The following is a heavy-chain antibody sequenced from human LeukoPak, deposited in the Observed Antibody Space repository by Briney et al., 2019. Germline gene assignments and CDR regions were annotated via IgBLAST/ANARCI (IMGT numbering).Heavy chain of an antibody. J-gene: IGHJ4*02. V-gene: IGHV1-18*01. CDR2: ISAYNGNT. CDR1: GYTFTSYG. Sequence: ASVKDSCKASGYTFTSYGISWVRQAPGQGLEWMGWISAYNGNTNYAQKLQGRVTMTTDTSTSTDYLELRSLRSDDTAVYYCAREGGGGDFTYFDYWGQGTLVTDCS. D-gene: IGHD2-21*02. CDR3: AREGGGGDFTYFDY.